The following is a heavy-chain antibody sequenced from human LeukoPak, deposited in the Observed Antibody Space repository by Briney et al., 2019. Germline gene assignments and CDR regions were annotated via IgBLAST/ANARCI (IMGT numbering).Heavy chain of an antibody. V-gene: IGHV1-8*01. Sequence: ASVKVSCKASGYTFTSYDINWVRQATGQGPEWMGWMNPNSGNTGYAQKFQGRVTMTRNTSISTAYMELSSLRSEDTAVYYCARGLYCSGGSCYSDYWGQGTLVTVSS. CDR1: GYTFTSYD. J-gene: IGHJ4*02. D-gene: IGHD2-15*01. CDR2: MNPNSGNT. CDR3: ARGLYCSGGSCYSDY.